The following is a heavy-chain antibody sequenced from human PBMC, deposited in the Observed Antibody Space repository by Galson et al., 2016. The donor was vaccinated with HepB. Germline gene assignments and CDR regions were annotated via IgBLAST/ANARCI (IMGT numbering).Heavy chain of an antibody. V-gene: IGHV3-7*01. J-gene: IGHJ4*02. CDR3: ARGAFL. CDR1: GSTISGSW. Sequence: SLRLSCAVSGSTISGSWMYWVRQAPGKGLEWVANINPDGSGKNYVDSVKGRFTISRDDAKTSLYLQMDSLRAEDTAVYYCARGAFLGGQGTLVTVSS. CDR2: INPDGSGK. D-gene: IGHD2/OR15-2a*01.